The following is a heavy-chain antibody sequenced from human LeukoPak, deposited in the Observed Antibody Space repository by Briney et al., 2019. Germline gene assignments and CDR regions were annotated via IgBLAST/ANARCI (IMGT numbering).Heavy chain of an antibody. CDR2: TRNKPRSYTT. V-gene: IGHV3-72*01. CDR1: GFTFSNYD. J-gene: IGHJ6*02. D-gene: IGHD3-10*01. Sequence: GGSLRLSCSASGFTFSNYDMDWVRQAPGKGLEWVGRTRNKPRSYTTEYAASVKGRFTISREDSRNSLYLHMNSLKTEDTAVYYCAIVSLWLVDNYNYFRGVWDQGTTVTVSS. CDR3: AIVSLWLVDNYNYFRGV.